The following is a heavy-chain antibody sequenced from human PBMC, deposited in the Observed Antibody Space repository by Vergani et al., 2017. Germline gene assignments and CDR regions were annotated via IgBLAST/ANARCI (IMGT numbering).Heavy chain of an antibody. D-gene: IGHD3-22*01. Sequence: EVQLVESGGGLVKPGGSLRLSCAASGFTFSNAWMSWVRQAPGKGLEWVGRIKSKTDGGTTDYAAPVKGRFTISRDDSKNTLYLQMNSLRAEDTALYYCAKRDSSGYYFDYWGQGTLVTVSS. CDR1: GFTFSNAW. CDR3: AKRDSSGYYFDY. CDR2: IKSKTDGGTT. V-gene: IGHV3-15*05. J-gene: IGHJ4*02.